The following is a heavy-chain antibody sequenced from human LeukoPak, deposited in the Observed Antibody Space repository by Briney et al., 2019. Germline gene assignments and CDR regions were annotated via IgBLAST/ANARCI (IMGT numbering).Heavy chain of an antibody. CDR3: ASISFGDRDPDAFDI. CDR2: IYYSGST. Sequence: SETLSLTCTVSGGSISSYYWSWIRQPPGKGLEWIGYIYYSGSTNYNPSLKSRVTISVDTSKNQFSLKLSSVTAADTAVYYCASISFGDRDPDAFDIWGQGTMVAVSS. V-gene: IGHV4-59*01. CDR1: GGSISSYY. J-gene: IGHJ3*02. D-gene: IGHD3-10*01.